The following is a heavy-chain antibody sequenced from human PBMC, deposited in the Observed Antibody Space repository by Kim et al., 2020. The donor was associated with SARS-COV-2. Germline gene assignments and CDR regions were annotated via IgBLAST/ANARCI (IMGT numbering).Heavy chain of an antibody. J-gene: IGHJ4*02. V-gene: IGHV3-7*04. CDR3: SRGLDY. CDR2: QDGSDK. Sequence: QDGSDKYYVDSVKGRFTISRDNAENALYLQMNSLRAEDTAIYYCSRGLDYWGQGTLVTVSS. D-gene: IGHD5-12*01.